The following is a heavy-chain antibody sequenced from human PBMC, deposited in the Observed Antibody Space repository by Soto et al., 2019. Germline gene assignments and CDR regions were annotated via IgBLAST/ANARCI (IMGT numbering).Heavy chain of an antibody. J-gene: IGHJ6*03. CDR1: GGSISSYY. CDR2: IYYSGST. D-gene: IGHD2-15*01. Sequence: SETLSLTCTVSGGSISSYYWSWIRQPPGKGLEWIGYIYYSGSTNYNPSLKSRVTISVDTSKNQFSLKLSSVTAADTAVYYCAREGGYCSGGSCSPRENYYYYMDVWGKGTTVTVSS. CDR3: AREGGYCSGGSCSPRENYYYYMDV. V-gene: IGHV4-59*01.